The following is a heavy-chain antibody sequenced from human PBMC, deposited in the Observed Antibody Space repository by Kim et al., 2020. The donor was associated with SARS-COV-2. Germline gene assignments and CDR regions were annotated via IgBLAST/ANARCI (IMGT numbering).Heavy chain of an antibody. CDR3: MKAPWPIDMALDS. CDR2: ISPLAEIT. D-gene: IGHD2-21*01. V-gene: IGHV3-23*01. Sequence: GGSLRLSCDASGFTFSNFAMSWVRQAPGKGLEWVASISPLAEITHYADSAKGRFTISRDNSKSTLTLQMNSLRAEDTAVYYCMKAPWPIDMALDSWGQGT. CDR1: GFTFSNFA. J-gene: IGHJ4*02.